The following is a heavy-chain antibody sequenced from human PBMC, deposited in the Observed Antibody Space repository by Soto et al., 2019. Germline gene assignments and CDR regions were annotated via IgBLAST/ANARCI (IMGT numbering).Heavy chain of an antibody. CDR3: AYYDFWSGYYLFEY. Sequence: ASVKVSCKVSGYTLTELSMHWFRQAPGKGLEWMGGFDPEDGETIYAQKFQGRVTMTEDTSTDTAYMELSSLRSEDTAVYYCAYYDFWSGYYLFEYWGQGTMVTVSS. V-gene: IGHV1-24*01. CDR2: FDPEDGET. D-gene: IGHD3-3*01. CDR1: GYTLTELS. J-gene: IGHJ4*02.